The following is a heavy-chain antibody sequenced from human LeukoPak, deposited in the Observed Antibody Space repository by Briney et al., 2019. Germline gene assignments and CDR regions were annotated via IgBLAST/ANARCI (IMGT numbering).Heavy chain of an antibody. CDR2: IISSSDTT. D-gene: IGHD5-18*01. CDR1: GFTFSTYA. V-gene: IGHV3-23*01. J-gene: IGHJ4*02. Sequence: GGPLRLSCAASGFTFSTYAMSWVRQAPGRGLVWVSAIISSSDTTYYADSVKGPFTISKDNSKNTLYLQMNSLKAEDTAVYYCANREGGYTYDPXDXXGQGXLVTVX. CDR3: ANREGGYTYDPXDX.